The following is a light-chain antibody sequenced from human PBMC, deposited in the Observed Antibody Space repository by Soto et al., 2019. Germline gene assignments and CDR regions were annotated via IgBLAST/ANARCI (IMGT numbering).Light chain of an antibody. CDR1: QGISKN. CDR2: DAS. V-gene: IGKV1-33*01. J-gene: IGKJ5*01. CDR3: QQYDNLLPIT. Sequence: IPMTQSPSSLSASVGDRVTITCQASQGISKNLNWYQQKPGTAPKLLIYDASSLQTGVPSRFSGSGSATHFTFTTSSLQPEEVATYYCQQYDNLLPITFGQGTRLEIK.